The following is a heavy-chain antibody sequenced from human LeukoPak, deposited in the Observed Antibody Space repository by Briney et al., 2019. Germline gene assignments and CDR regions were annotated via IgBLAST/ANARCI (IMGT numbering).Heavy chain of an antibody. J-gene: IGHJ4*02. CDR2: IRYDGSNK. D-gene: IGHD6-13*01. Sequence: GGSLRLSCAASEFTFSSYGMHWGRQAPGKGREWVAFIRYDGSNKYYADSVKGRFNISRDNSKNTLYLQMNSLRAEDTAVYYCAKDFGAAAGIFDYWGQGTLVTVSS. CDR1: EFTFSSYG. CDR3: AKDFGAAAGIFDY. V-gene: IGHV3-30*02.